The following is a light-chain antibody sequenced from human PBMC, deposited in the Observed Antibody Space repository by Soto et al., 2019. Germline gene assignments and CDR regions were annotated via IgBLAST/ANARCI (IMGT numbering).Light chain of an antibody. CDR1: QSINKY. CDR3: QQTYSTPFT. CDR2: GAS. Sequence: DIQMTQSPSSLSASVADRVTITCRASQSINKYINWYQQKPGKAPNLLINGASSLQSGVPSRFSGSGSGTDFTLTISNLQPEDFATYYCQQTYSTPFTFGPGTKVDIK. V-gene: IGKV1-39*01. J-gene: IGKJ3*01.